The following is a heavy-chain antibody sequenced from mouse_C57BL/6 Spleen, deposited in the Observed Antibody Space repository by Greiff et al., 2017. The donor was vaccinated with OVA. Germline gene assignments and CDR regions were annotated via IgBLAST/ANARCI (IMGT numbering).Heavy chain of an antibody. J-gene: IGHJ1*03. V-gene: IGHV1-50*01. Sequence: QVQLKQSGAELVKPGASVKLSCKASGYTFTSYWMQWVKQRPGQGLEWIGEIDPCDSYTNYHQKFKGKATLTVDTSSSTAYMQLSSLTSEDSAVYYCARKDGSSYWYFDVWGTGTTVTVSS. CDR1: GYTFTSYW. D-gene: IGHD1-1*01. CDR3: ARKDGSSYWYFDV. CDR2: IDPCDSYT.